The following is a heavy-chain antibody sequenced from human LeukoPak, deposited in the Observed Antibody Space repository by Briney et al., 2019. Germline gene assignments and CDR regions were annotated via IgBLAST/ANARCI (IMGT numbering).Heavy chain of an antibody. CDR2: IRASDDTT. D-gene: IGHD2-2*02. CDR1: GFTFSTSA. CDR3: RFYTRGSDY. V-gene: IGHV3-23*01. Sequence: GGSLRLSCEAFGFTFSTSAMSWVRQAPGKGLEWVSGIRASDDTTYYVDSVKGRFTRSRDNSKNTLYLQMNSLRVEDTAVYYYRFYTRGSDYWGKETLFTVSS. J-gene: IGHJ4*02.